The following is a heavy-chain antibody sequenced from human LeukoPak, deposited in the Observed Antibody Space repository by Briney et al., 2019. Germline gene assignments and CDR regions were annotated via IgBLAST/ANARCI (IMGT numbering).Heavy chain of an antibody. CDR2: IANKINSERK. J-gene: IGHJ4*02. D-gene: IGHD3-10*01. CDR1: GLIFSDAW. V-gene: IGHV3-15*04. CDR3: ARGGRPDY. Sequence: GGSLRLSCAASGLIFSDAWMGWVRQAPGKGLEWVGRIANKINSERKDYAAPVRGRFSISRDDSENTLYLQMNGLQTEDTGVYYCARGGRPDYWGQGTLVTVSS.